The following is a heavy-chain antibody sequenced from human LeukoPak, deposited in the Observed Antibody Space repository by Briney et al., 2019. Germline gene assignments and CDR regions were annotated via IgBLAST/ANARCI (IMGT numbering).Heavy chain of an antibody. CDR3: ATSRQLLDNWFDP. CDR1: GGSISSSSYY. D-gene: IGHD2-2*01. Sequence: SETLSLTCTVFGGSISSSSYYWGWIRQPPGKGLEWIGSIYYSGSTYYNPSLKSRVTISVDTSKNQFSLKLSSVTAADTAVYDCATSRQLLDNWFDPWGQGTLVTVSS. V-gene: IGHV4-39*01. CDR2: IYYSGST. J-gene: IGHJ5*02.